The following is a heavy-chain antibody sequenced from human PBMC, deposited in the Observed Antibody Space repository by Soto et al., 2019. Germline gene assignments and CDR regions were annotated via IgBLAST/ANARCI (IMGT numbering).Heavy chain of an antibody. CDR3: ARNCGDILWWQKPWFDP. V-gene: IGHV4-38-2*01. D-gene: IGHD2-21*01. CDR2: INHSGST. Sequence: PSVTLSLTCAVSGYSISSGYYWVWIRQPPGKGLEWIGSINHSGSTYYNPSLKSRVTISVETSKNQFSRKLSSVTAADTAVYYYARNCGDILWWQKPWFDPWGQGTLVTVSS. CDR1: GYSISSGYY. J-gene: IGHJ5*02.